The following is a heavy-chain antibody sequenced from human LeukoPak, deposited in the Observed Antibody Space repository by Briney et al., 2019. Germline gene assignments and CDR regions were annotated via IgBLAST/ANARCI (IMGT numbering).Heavy chain of an antibody. Sequence: PSETLSLTCTVSGGSISSYYWSWIRQPPGKGLEWIWYIYYSGSTNYNPSLKSRVTISVDTSKNQFSLKLSSVTAADTAVYYCARHVLIAVAADAFDIWGQGTMVTVSS. CDR2: IYYSGST. V-gene: IGHV4-59*08. D-gene: IGHD6-19*01. CDR3: ARHVLIAVAADAFDI. CDR1: GGSISSYY. J-gene: IGHJ3*02.